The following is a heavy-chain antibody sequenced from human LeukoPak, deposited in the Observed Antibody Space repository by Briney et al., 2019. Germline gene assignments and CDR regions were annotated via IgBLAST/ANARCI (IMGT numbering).Heavy chain of an antibody. Sequence: SQTLSLTCAISGDSVSSNSAAWNWIRQSPSRGLEWLGRTYYRSKWYNHYAVSVKSRITINPDTSKNQFSLQLNSVTPEDTAVYYCARDQDYDFWSGYRSGWFDPWGQGTLVTVPS. V-gene: IGHV6-1*01. CDR1: GDSVSSNSAA. D-gene: IGHD3-3*01. J-gene: IGHJ5*02. CDR3: ARDQDYDFWSGYRSGWFDP. CDR2: TYYRSKWYN.